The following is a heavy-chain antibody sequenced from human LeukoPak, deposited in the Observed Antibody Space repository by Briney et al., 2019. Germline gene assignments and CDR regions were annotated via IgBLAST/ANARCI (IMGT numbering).Heavy chain of an antibody. CDR3: AKDDCSGGSCYSFDY. V-gene: IGHV3-9*01. CDR2: ISWNSGSI. CDR1: GFTFDDYA. J-gene: IGHJ4*02. Sequence: GRSLRLSCAASGFTFDDYAMHWVRQAPGKGLEWVSGISWNSGSIGYADSVKGRFTISRDNAKNSLYMQMNSLRAEDTALYYCAKDDCSGGSCYSFDYCGQGTLVTVSP. D-gene: IGHD2-15*01.